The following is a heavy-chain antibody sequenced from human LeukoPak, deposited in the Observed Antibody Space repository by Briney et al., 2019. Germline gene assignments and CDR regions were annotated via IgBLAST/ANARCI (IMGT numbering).Heavy chain of an antibody. D-gene: IGHD2-2*01. J-gene: IGHJ4*02. CDR1: GFIVSRYS. CDR3: ARAYCSSITCFE. V-gene: IGHV3-48*01. Sequence: GGSLRLSCAASGFIVSRYSMTWVRQAPGKGLEWVSSISTSYSGIYYADSVKGRFTISRDNAKNSLYLQMDSLRADDTAVYYCARAYCSSITCFEWGQGTLVTVSS. CDR2: ISTSYSGI.